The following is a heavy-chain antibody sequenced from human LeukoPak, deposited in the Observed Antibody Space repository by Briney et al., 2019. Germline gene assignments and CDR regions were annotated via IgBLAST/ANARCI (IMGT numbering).Heavy chain of an antibody. CDR3: AVGDYYYDTRFDY. CDR2: IIPIFGTA. V-gene: IGHV1-69*13. Sequence: SVKVSCKASGGTFSSYAISWVRQAPGQGLEWMGGIIPIFGTANYAQKFQGRVTITADESTSTAYMELSSLRSEDMAVYYCAVGDYYYDTRFDYWGQGTLVTVSS. CDR1: GGTFSSYA. J-gene: IGHJ4*02. D-gene: IGHD3-22*01.